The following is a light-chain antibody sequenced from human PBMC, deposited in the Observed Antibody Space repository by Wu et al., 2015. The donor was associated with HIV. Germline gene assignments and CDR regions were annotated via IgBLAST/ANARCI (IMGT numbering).Light chain of an antibody. CDR3: QQYGSSPQGT. CDR2: AAS. CDR1: QSVRSGY. J-gene: IGKJ2*01. V-gene: IGKV3-20*01. Sequence: EIVLTQSPGTVSLSPGERATLSCRASQSVRSGYLAWYQQKLGQSPRLLIYAASNRATGIPDRLSGSGSGTDFTLTISKLESEDSAVYYCQQYGSSPQGTFGQGTKLEIK.